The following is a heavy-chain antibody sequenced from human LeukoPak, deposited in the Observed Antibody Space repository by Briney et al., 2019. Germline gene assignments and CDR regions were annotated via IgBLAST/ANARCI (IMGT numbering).Heavy chain of an antibody. J-gene: IGHJ4*02. V-gene: IGHV3-23*01. CDR2: INGSAGST. CDR3: AKDNVAAAGRYFDY. D-gene: IGHD6-13*01. CDR1: GFTFSSYA. Sequence: GGKVRLSCAASGFTFSSYAMSWVRQAPGKGLEWVSGINGSAGSTYYAAYVKGRFTISRDNSKNTLYLQMHSLRAEDTAVYYCAKDNVAAAGRYFDYWGQGTLVTVSS.